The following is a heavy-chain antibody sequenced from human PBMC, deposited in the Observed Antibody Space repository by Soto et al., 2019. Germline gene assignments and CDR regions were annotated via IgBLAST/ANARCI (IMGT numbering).Heavy chain of an antibody. Sequence: EVQLLESGGGLVQPGESLRLSCAASGFTFSSYAMIWVRQAPGKGLEWVSALSGSGDSTYYADSVKGRFTISRDNSKTTLYLQMNSLRGEDTAVYYCAKDRYSSWYSRVDYWGQGTLVTVSS. CDR1: GFTFSSYA. V-gene: IGHV3-23*01. CDR3: AKDRYSSWYSRVDY. J-gene: IGHJ4*02. D-gene: IGHD6-13*01. CDR2: LSGSGDST.